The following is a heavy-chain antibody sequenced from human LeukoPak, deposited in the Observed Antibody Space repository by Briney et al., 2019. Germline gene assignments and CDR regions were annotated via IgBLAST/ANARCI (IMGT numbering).Heavy chain of an antibody. D-gene: IGHD3-3*01. Sequence: SETLSLTCTVSGGSISGSTNYWGWIRRPPGKGLEWIATISYSGSTYYNPSLKSRVTISVDTSKNQFSLRLSAVTAADTAVYYCARQPAYYDFWSDLPSYFDYWGQGTLVTVSS. CDR2: ISYSGST. V-gene: IGHV4-39*01. CDR3: ARQPAYYDFWSDLPSYFDY. CDR1: GGSISGSTNY. J-gene: IGHJ4*02.